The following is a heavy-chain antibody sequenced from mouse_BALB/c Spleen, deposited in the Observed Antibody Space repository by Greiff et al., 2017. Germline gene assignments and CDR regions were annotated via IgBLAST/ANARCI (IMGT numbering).Heavy chain of an antibody. CDR3: AREKGTTASGWFAY. D-gene: IGHD1-2*01. Sequence: EVMLVESGGGLVKPGGSLKLSCAASGFTFSDYYMYWVRQTPEKRLEWVATISDGGSYTYYPDSVKGRFTISRDNAKNNLYLQMSSLKSEDTAMYYCAREKGTTASGWFAYWGQGTLVTVSA. J-gene: IGHJ3*01. V-gene: IGHV5-4*02. CDR2: ISDGGSYT. CDR1: GFTFSDYY.